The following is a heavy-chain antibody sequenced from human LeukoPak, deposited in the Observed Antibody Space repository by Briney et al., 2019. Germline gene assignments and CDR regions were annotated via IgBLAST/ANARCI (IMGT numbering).Heavy chain of an antibody. Sequence: KASETLSLTCAVYGGSFSGYYWSWIRQPPGKGLEWIGEINHSGSTNYNPSPKSRVTISVDTSKNQFSLKLSSVTAADTAVYYCASTRWFAAVTHSLWGQGTLVTVSS. CDR3: ASTRWFAAVTHSL. CDR1: GGSFSGYY. J-gene: IGHJ4*02. D-gene: IGHD4-23*01. V-gene: IGHV4-34*01. CDR2: INHSGST.